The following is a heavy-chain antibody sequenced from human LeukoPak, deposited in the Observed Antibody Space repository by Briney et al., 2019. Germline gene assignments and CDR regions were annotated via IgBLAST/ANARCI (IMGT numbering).Heavy chain of an antibody. CDR2: IYYSGDT. Sequence: SETLSLTCTVSGGSISRSSYYWGWIRQPPGKGLEWIGSIYYSGDTYYRPSLKSRVTISVDTSKNQVSLKLSSVTAADTAVYYCARRPSRSPFGYWGQGTLLTVSS. CDR1: GGSISRSSYY. CDR3: ARRPSRSPFGY. V-gene: IGHV4-39*01. J-gene: IGHJ4*02.